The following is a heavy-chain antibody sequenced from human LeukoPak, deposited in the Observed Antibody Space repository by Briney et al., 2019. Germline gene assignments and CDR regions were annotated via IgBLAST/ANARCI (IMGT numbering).Heavy chain of an antibody. CDR2: ISYDGSNK. CDR3: ARDPLTYSSSWYFDS. CDR1: GFTFSSYA. D-gene: IGHD6-13*01. V-gene: IGHV3-30*01. J-gene: IGHJ4*02. Sequence: PGGSLRLSCAASGFTFSSYAMHWVRQAPGKGLEWVAVISYDGSNKYYADSVKGRFTISRDNSKNTLYLQMNSLRAEDTAVYYCARDPLTYSSSWYFDSWGQGALVTVSS.